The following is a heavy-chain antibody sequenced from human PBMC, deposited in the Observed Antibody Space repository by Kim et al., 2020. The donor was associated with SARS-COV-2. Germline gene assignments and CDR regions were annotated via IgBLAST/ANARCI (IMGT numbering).Heavy chain of an antibody. CDR1: GGSFSGYY. D-gene: IGHD6-19*01. CDR3: ASLRVAGRGTTNTMGYSAHRPYQDN. J-gene: IGHJ4*02. CDR2: INHSGST. V-gene: IGHV4-34*01. Sequence: SETLSLTCAVYGGSFSGYYWSWIRQPPGKGLEWIGEINHSGSTNYNPSLKSRVTISVDTSKNPFSLKLSSVTAADTAVYYCASLRVAGRGTTNTMGYSAHRPYQDNWGQGTLVTVSS.